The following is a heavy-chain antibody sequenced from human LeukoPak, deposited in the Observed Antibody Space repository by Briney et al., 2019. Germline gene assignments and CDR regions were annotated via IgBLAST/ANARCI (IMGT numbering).Heavy chain of an antibody. CDR2: ITGSGGST. Sequence: GGSLRLSCAASGFTFSSYAINWVRQAPGKGLEGVSAITGSGGSTYYADSVKGRFTISRDNSKNTLYLQMNSLRAEDTAVYYCAKRTYSSSSVHWGQGTLVTVSS. CDR1: GFTFSSYA. D-gene: IGHD6-6*01. V-gene: IGHV3-23*01. J-gene: IGHJ4*02. CDR3: AKRTYSSSSVH.